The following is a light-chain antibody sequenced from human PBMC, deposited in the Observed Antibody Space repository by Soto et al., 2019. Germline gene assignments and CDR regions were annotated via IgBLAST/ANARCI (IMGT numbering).Light chain of an antibody. V-gene: IGKV3-15*01. CDR1: QSVSTS. CDR2: GAS. CDR3: QQYNNWWT. Sequence: IVMTQSPATLSVSPGERATLSCRASQSVSTSLAWYQQKPGQAPRLLISGASTRATGVPARFSGSGSETEFTLTISSLQSEDFAVYYCQQYNNWWTFGQGTKVEIK. J-gene: IGKJ1*01.